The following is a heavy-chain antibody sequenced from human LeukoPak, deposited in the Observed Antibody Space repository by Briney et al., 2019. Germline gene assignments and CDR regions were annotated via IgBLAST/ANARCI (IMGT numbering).Heavy chain of an antibody. V-gene: IGHV4-39*07. D-gene: IGHD5-24*01. CDR3: ARVQVQKRAVPDNFYYYYMDV. J-gene: IGHJ6*03. CDR2: IYFRGSA. CDR1: GGSITISLYC. Sequence: RSETLSLTCTVAGGSITISLYCWGWPRHQRGKGLQWIGRIYFRGSANLNPSLKSRVTISVDTSKSQFSLKVSSVTAADTAVYYCARVQVQKRAVPDNFYYYYMDVWGKGTTVTVSS.